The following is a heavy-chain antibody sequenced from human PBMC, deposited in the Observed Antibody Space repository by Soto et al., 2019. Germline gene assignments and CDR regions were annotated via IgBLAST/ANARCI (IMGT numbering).Heavy chain of an antibody. CDR2: ISAYNGNT. J-gene: IGHJ6*02. CDR3: ARDDDSSSSLTLYYYGMDV. D-gene: IGHD6-6*01. CDR1: GYTFTSYG. V-gene: IGHV1-18*01. Sequence: GASVKVSCKASGYTFTSYGISWARQAPGQGLEWMGWISAYNGNTNYAQKLQGRVTMTTDTSTSTAYMELRSLRSDDTAVYYCARDDDSSSSLTLYYYGMDVWGQGTTVTVSS.